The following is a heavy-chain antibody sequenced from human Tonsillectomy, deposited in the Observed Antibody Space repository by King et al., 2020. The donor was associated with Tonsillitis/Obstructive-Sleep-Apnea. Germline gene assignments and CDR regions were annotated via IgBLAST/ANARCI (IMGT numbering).Heavy chain of an antibody. J-gene: IGHJ6*03. CDR1: GGSISSSSYY. CDR2: IYYSGST. D-gene: IGHD1-1*01. CDR3: ARPFNLDPGAGYYYYYMDV. V-gene: IGHV4-39*01. Sequence: VQLQESGPGLVKPSETLSLTCTVSGGSISSSSYYWGWIRQPPGKGLEWIGSIYYSGSTYYNPSLKSRVTISVDTSKNQFSLKLSSVTAADTAVYYCARPFNLDPGAGYYYYYMDVWGKGTTVTVSS.